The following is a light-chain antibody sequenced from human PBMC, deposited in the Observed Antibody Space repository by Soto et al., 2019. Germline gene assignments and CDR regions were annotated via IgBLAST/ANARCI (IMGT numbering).Light chain of an antibody. J-gene: IGKJ4*01. V-gene: IGKV3-20*01. CDR2: AAS. CDR3: LQDYNYPLT. CDR1: QSVTYRY. Sequence: ETVLTQSPGTLALSPGERVTLSCRASQSVTYRYLAWYQQKPGQAPRLLIYAASTRATGIPDRFSGSGSGTDFTFTISRLEPGDFAVYYCLQDYNYPLTFGGGTKVDIK.